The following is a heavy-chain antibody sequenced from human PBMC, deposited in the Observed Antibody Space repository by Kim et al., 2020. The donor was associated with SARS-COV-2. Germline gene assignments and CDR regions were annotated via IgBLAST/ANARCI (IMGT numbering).Heavy chain of an antibody. CDR2: IIPIFGTA. D-gene: IGHD3-10*01. Sequence: SVKVSCKASGGTFSSYAISWVRQAPGQGLEWMGGIIPIFGTANYAQKFQGRVTITADESTSTAYMELSSLRSEDTAVYYCARARSGGWFGEFSHDAFDIWGQGTMVTVSS. CDR3: ARARSGGWFGEFSHDAFDI. CDR1: GGTFSSYA. J-gene: IGHJ3*02. V-gene: IGHV1-69*13.